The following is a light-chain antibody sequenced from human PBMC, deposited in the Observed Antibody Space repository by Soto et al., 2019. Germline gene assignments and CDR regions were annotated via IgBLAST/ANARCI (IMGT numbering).Light chain of an antibody. CDR3: QQYGSSPT. CDR2: GAS. Sequence: IALTQSPGTLSLSPGERATLSCRASQSVSSSYLAWYQQKPGQPPRLLIYGASGRATGIPDRFSGSGSGTDFTLTISRLEPEDFAVYYCQQYGSSPTFGQGTKV. J-gene: IGKJ1*01. V-gene: IGKV3-20*01. CDR1: QSVSSSY.